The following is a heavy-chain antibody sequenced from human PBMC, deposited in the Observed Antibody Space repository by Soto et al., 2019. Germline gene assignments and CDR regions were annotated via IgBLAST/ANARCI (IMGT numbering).Heavy chain of an antibody. D-gene: IGHD3-22*01. CDR1: GGSVSSGTFY. CDR2: IYYSGGT. Sequence: QVQLQESGPGLVKPSETLSLTCTVSGGSVSSGTFYWSWIRQPPGKGLEWIDYIYYSGGTNYNPSLKSRVTISVDTSNNHVSLKLSSVTAADTAVYYCARGPRWLPYFDYWGQGTLVTVSS. CDR3: ARGPRWLPYFDY. J-gene: IGHJ4*02. V-gene: IGHV4-61*01.